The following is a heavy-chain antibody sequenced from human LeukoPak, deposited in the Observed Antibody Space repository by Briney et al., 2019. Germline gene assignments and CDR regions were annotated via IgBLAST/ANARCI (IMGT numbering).Heavy chain of an antibody. CDR1: GFTFSGNW. Sequence: GGSLKLSCAASGFTFSGNWMHWIRQAPGKGLVWVSRIDRDGTSTGYADSVKGRFTISRDNAENTLYLQMNSLRVEDTAVYYCARAGEGLQSYGFDFWGQGTMVTVSS. CDR3: ARAGEGLQSYGFDF. CDR2: IDRDGTST. J-gene: IGHJ3*01. V-gene: IGHV3-74*01. D-gene: IGHD5-24*01.